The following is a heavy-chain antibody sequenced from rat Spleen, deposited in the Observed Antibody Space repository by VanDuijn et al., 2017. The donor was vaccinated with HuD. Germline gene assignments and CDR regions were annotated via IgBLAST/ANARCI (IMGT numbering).Heavy chain of an antibody. Sequence: EVQLVESGGGLVQPGRSLKLSCAASGFTFSNYYMAWVRQAPTKGLEWVAYISNDGSSTYYRDSVKGRFTISRDNAKDTLYLQMDSLRPEDTATYYCATHNSGYFDYWGQGVMVTVSS. J-gene: IGHJ2*01. V-gene: IGHV5-27*01. CDR1: GFTFSNYY. CDR3: ATHNSGYFDY. D-gene: IGHD4-3*01. CDR2: ISNDGSST.